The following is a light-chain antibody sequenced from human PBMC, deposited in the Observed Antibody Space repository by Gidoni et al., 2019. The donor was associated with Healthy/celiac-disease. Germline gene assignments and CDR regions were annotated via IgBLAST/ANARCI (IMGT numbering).Light chain of an antibody. J-gene: IGKJ2*01. CDR3: QQYYSQYT. Sequence: DIVMTQSPDSLAVSLGERATINGKSSQSVLYSSNNKNYLAWYPQKPGQPPKLLIYWASTRESGVPDRFSGSGSGTDFTLTISSLQAEDVAFYYCQQYYSQYTCGQXTKLEIK. CDR2: WAS. V-gene: IGKV4-1*01. CDR1: QSVLYSSNNKNY.